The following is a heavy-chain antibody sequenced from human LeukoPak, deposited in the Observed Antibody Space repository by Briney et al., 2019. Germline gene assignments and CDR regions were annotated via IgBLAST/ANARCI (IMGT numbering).Heavy chain of an antibody. D-gene: IGHD2-2*01. J-gene: IGHJ4*02. CDR3: ARSKDNRGYDVRHLDY. V-gene: IGHV1-46*01. CDR1: GFTFIGNY. Sequence: ASVKVSCKTGGFTFIGNYLHWVRQAPGQGLEWMGMINPKGGHTDYAQNFQDRVTMTRDMSTSTVYMELSSLRSEDTAVFYCARSKDNRGYDVRHLDYWGQGTLVTVSS. CDR2: INPKGGHT.